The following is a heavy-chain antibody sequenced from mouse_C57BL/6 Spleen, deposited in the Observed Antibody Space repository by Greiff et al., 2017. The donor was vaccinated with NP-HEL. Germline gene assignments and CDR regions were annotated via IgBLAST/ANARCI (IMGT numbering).Heavy chain of an antibody. CDR1: GYTFTDYY. CDR2: INTNNGGT. V-gene: IGHV1-26*01. Sequence: EVQLQQSGPELVKPGASVKISCKASGYTFTDYYMNWVKQSHGKSLEWIGDINTNNGGTSYNQKFKGKATLTVDKSSSTAYMELRSLTSEDSAVYYCANHYYGSSYGAMDYWGQGTSVTVSS. D-gene: IGHD1-1*01. J-gene: IGHJ4*01. CDR3: ANHYYGSSYGAMDY.